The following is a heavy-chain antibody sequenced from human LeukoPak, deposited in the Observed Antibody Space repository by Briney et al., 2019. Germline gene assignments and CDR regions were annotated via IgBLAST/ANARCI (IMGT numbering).Heavy chain of an antibody. CDR3: ARESSYFDAFDI. J-gene: IGHJ3*02. Sequence: SETLSLTCTVSGNSISSGDNYWSWIRQPAGKGLEWIGRIYTSGSTNYNPSLKSRVTISVDTSKNQFSLKLSSVTAADTAVYYCARESSYFDAFDIWGQGTMVTVSS. CDR2: IYTSGST. D-gene: IGHD3-10*01. V-gene: IGHV4-61*02. CDR1: GNSISSGDNY.